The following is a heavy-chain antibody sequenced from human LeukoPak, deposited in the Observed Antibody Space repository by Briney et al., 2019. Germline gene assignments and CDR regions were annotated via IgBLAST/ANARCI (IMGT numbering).Heavy chain of an antibody. CDR1: GYTFTGYY. J-gene: IGHJ3*02. Sequence: GASVKVSCKASGYTFTGYYIHWVRQAPGQGLEWMGWINPNSGGTNYAQKFQGRVTMTRDTSISTAYMELSRLRSDDAAVYYCARDTRYYCDSSAYYRSDAFDIWGQGTMVTVSS. D-gene: IGHD3-22*01. CDR2: INPNSGGT. CDR3: ARDTRYYCDSSAYYRSDAFDI. V-gene: IGHV1-2*02.